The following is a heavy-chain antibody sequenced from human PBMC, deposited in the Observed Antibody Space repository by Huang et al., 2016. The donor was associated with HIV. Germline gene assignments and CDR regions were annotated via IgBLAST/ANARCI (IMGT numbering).Heavy chain of an antibody. V-gene: IGHV3-23*01. Sequence: EVQLLESGGGLVQPGGSLRLSCAASGFTFSSYAMSWVRQAPGKGLEWVSAISGSGGSTYYADSVKGRFTISRDNSKYTLYLQMNSLRAEDTAVYYCAKGSITMIVVVISFDYWGQGTLVTVSS. D-gene: IGHD3-22*01. CDR1: GFTFSSYA. CDR2: ISGSGGST. J-gene: IGHJ4*02. CDR3: AKGSITMIVVVISFDY.